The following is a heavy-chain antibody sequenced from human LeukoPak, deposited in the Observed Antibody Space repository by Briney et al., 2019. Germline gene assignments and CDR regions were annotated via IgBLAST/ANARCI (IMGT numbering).Heavy chain of an antibody. CDR1: GFTFSSYS. CDR3: ARDQAGYCSSTSCYEGY. J-gene: IGHJ4*02. CDR2: ISSSSSTI. V-gene: IGHV3-48*04. Sequence: PGGSLRLSCAAPGFTFSSYSMNWVCQAPGKGLEWVSYISSSSSTIYYADSVKGRFTISRDNAKNSLYLQMNSLRAEDTAVYYCARDQAGYCSSTSCYEGYWGQGTLVTVSS. D-gene: IGHD2-2*01.